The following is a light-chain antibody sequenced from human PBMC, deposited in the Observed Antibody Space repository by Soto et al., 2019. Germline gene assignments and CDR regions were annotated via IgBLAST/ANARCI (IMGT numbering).Light chain of an antibody. CDR1: NSNIGSHT. CDR3: ASWDDSLKGVV. J-gene: IGLJ3*02. CDR2: SNN. Sequence: QSVLTQPPSASGTPGQRVTISCSGSNSNIGSHTVNWYQQLPGTAPKLLIYSNNQRPSGVPDRFSGSKSGTSASLAISGLQYEDEADYYCASWDDSLKGVVFGGGTKLTVL. V-gene: IGLV1-44*01.